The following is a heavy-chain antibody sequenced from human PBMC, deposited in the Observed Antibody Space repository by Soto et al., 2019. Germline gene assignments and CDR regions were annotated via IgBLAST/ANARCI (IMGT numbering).Heavy chain of an antibody. CDR2: IYYSGST. CDR1: GGSISSGDYY. V-gene: IGHV4-30-4*01. CDR3: ARERYYDSSGYYSRRLFDY. Sequence: SETLSLTCTVSGGSISSGDYYWSWIRQPPGKGLEWIGYIYYSGSTYYNPSLKSRVTISVDTSKNQFSLKLSSVTAADTAVYYCARERYYDSSGYYSRRLFDYWGQGTLVTVSS. D-gene: IGHD3-22*01. J-gene: IGHJ4*02.